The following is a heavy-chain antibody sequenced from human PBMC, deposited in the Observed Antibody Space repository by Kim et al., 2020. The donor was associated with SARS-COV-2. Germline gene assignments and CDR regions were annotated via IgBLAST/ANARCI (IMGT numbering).Heavy chain of an antibody. CDR1: GFTFSSYA. Sequence: GGSLRLSCAASGFTFSSYAMSWVRQAPGKGLEWVSAISGSGGSTYYADSVKGRFTISRDNSKNTLYLQMNSRRAEDTAVYYCAKSGDYYGSGSYYSDWGQGTLVTVSS. CDR3: AKSGDYYGSGSYYSD. D-gene: IGHD3-10*01. CDR2: ISGSGGST. J-gene: IGHJ4*02. V-gene: IGHV3-23*01.